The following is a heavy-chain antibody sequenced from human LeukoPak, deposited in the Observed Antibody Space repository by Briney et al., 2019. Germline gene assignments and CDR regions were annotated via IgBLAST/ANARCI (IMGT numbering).Heavy chain of an antibody. CDR3: AKEGNYLGSGSSTSYFDY. Sequence: PGGSLRLSCAASGFTFSSYAISWVRQAPGKGLDWVSTISCSGVSTYYADSVKGRFTISRDNSKNTLYLQMNSLRAEDTALYYCAKEGNYLGSGSSTSYFDYWGQGTLVTVSS. D-gene: IGHD3-10*01. CDR1: GFTFSSYA. J-gene: IGHJ4*02. V-gene: IGHV3-23*01. CDR2: ISCSGVST.